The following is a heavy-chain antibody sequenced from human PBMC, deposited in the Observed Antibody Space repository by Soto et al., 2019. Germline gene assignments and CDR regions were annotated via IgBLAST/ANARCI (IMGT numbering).Heavy chain of an antibody. J-gene: IGHJ4*02. CDR2: ISYDGSNK. Sequence: VGSRRLACAASGFTFSSYAMHWVRQAPGKGVWWVAVISYDGSNKYYADSVKGRFTSSRDNSKNTLYLQMNSLRAEDTAVYYCARESLYCYDSSCDPDCWGRGTLITVS. CDR1: GFTFSSYA. CDR3: ARESLYCYDSSCDPDC. D-gene: IGHD3-22*01. V-gene: IGHV3-30-3*01.